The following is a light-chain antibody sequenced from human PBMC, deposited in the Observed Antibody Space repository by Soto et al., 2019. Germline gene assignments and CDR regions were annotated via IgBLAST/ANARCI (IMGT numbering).Light chain of an antibody. V-gene: IGKV1-39*01. CDR1: QSINSY. CDR2: AAS. J-gene: IGKJ1*01. Sequence: DIQMTQSPSSLSASAGDRVTITCRASQSINSYLNWYQQKPGKAPKPLIYAASSLQSGVPSRFNGSGSGTDFTITISSLQPDDFATYNCQQSYSTPWTFGQGTKVEIK. CDR3: QQSYSTPWT.